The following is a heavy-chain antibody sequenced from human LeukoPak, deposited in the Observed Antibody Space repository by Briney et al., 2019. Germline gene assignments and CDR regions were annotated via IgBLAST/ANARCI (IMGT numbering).Heavy chain of an antibody. Sequence: PSETLSLTCTVSGGSISSSSYYWGWIRQPPGKGLEWIGEINHSGSTNYNPSLKSRVTISVDTSKNQFSLKLSSVTAADTAVYYCARGLMGADAFDIWGQGTMVTVSS. CDR2: INHSGST. D-gene: IGHD4/OR15-4a*01. CDR1: GGSISSSSYY. CDR3: ARGLMGADAFDI. V-gene: IGHV4-39*07. J-gene: IGHJ3*02.